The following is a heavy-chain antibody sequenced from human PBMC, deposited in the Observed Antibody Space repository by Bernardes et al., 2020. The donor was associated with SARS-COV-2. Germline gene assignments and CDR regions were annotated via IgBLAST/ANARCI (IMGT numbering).Heavy chain of an antibody. Sequence: SESLSLTCAVSDDAISSVSFYWSWLPQPAGKGLEWVGRITASGTTNYNPSLKSRVTMSVDTSKNQFSLKLTSVTAADTAVYYCARDGRITVPGTDYFDFWGQGILVTVSS. CDR1: DDAISSVSFY. CDR2: ITASGTT. J-gene: IGHJ4*02. CDR3: ARDGRITVPGTDYFDF. D-gene: IGHD6-19*01. V-gene: IGHV4-61*02.